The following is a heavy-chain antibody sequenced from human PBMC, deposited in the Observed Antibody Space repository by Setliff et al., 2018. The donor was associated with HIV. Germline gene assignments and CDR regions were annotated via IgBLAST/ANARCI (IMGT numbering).Heavy chain of an antibody. D-gene: IGHD1-1*01. V-gene: IGHV1-3*01. CDR3: ARSRTEERLFDY. CDR2: INAGNGNT. J-gene: IGHJ4*02. Sequence: VASVKVSCKASGYTFTSHAMHWVRQAPGQRLEWMGRINAGNGNTKYSQKFQGRVTITRDTSASTAYMELSSLRSEDTAVYYCARSRTEERLFDYWGQGTLVTVSS. CDR1: GYTFTSHA.